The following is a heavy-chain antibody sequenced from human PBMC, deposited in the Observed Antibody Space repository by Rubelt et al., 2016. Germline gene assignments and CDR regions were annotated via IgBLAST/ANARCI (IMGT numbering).Heavy chain of an antibody. V-gene: IGHV4-39*01. Sequence: QLQLQESGSGLVKPSQTLSLTCAVSGGSISSSSYYWGWIRQPPGRGLEWIGSICYSGSTYNNPSLMSRVTISLDTSKNKCARKLSAVTAADTAVYYCARRYLGYSSGWYFDYWGQGTLVTISS. J-gene: IGHJ4*02. CDR2: ICYSGST. CDR3: ARRYLGYSSGWYFDY. CDR1: GGSISSSSYY. D-gene: IGHD6-19*01.